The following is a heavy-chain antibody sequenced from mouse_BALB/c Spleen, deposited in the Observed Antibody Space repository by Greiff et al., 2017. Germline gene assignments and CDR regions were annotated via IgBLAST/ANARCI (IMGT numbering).Heavy chain of an antibody. CDR2: INPYNGAT. Sequence: EVQLQQSGPELVKPGASVKISCKASGYSFTGYYMHWVKQSHVKSLEWIGRINPYNGATSYNQNFKDKASLTVDKSSSTAYMELHSLTSEDSAVYYCARDHGNYWYFDYWGQGTTLTVSS. V-gene: IGHV1-26*01. J-gene: IGHJ2*01. CDR3: ARDHGNYWYFDY. D-gene: IGHD2-1*01. CDR1: GYSFTGYY.